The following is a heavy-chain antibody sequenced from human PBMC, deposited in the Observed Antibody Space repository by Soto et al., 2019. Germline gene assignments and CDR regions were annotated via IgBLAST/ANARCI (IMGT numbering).Heavy chain of an antibody. Sequence: ASVKVSCKASGYPFSRYAIHWVRQAPGQRLEWMGWINAGGGGTKYSQSFQGRVTITRDTSASTAYMELSSLTSEDTAVYYCARETYNSGRFDYWG. CDR1: GYPFSRYA. CDR3: ARETYNSGRFDY. V-gene: IGHV1-3*01. J-gene: IGHJ4*01. CDR2: INAGGGGT. D-gene: IGHD1-1*01.